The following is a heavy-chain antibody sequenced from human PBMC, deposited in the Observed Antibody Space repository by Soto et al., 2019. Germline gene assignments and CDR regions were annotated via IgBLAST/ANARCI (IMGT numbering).Heavy chain of an antibody. CDR2: IWYDGSNK. J-gene: IGHJ4*02. V-gene: IGHV3-33*01. CDR1: GFTFSSYC. CDR3: ARGTTPLPGRIAAAGFSSTLPSDY. D-gene: IGHD6-13*01. Sequence: PGGSLRLSCAASGFTFSSYCMHWVRQAPGKGLEWVAVIWYDGSNKYYADSVKGRFTISRDNSKNTLYLQMNSLRAEDTAVYYCARGTTPLPGRIAAAGFSSTLPSDYWGQGTLVTVSS.